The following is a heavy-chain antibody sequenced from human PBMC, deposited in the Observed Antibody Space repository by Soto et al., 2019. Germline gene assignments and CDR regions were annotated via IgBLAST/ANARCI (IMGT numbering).Heavy chain of an antibody. Sequence: GGSLRLSCAASGFTFSSYSMNWVRQAPGKGLEWVSSISSSSSYIYYADSVKGRFTISRDNAKNSLYLHMNSLRAEDTAVYYCARDPMAEHYYGMDVWGQGTTVTVSS. V-gene: IGHV3-21*01. D-gene: IGHD3-10*01. CDR2: ISSSSSYI. CDR3: ARDPMAEHYYGMDV. CDR1: GFTFSSYS. J-gene: IGHJ6*02.